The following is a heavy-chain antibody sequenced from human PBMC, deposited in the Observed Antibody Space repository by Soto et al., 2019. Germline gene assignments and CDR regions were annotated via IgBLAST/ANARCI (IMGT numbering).Heavy chain of an antibody. V-gene: IGHV3-23*01. CDR3: AKGNSWSPALVLDI. J-gene: IGHJ3*02. CDR2: ISGSGGST. D-gene: IGHD1-7*01. CDR1: GFTFSSYA. Sequence: GGSLRLSCAASGFTFSSYAMNWVRQAPGKGLEWVSAISGSGGSTYYADSVKGRFTISRDSSKNTLYLQMNSLRAEGTAVYYCAKGNSWSPALVLDIWGQGTMVTVS.